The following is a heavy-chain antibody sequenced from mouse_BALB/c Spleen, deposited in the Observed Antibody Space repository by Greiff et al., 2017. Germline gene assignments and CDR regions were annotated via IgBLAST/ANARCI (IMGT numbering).Heavy chain of an antibody. J-gene: IGHJ1*01. D-gene: IGHD2-1*01. CDR3: VRGNRYFDV. V-gene: IGHV10-1*02. CDR1: GFTFNTYA. Sequence: EVKLVESGGGLVQPKGSLKLSCAASGFTFNTYAMNWVRQAPGKGLEWVARIRSKSNNYATYYADSVKDRFTISRDDSQSMLYLQMNNLKTEDTAMYYCVRGNRYFDVWGAGTTVTVSS. CDR2: IRSKSNNYAT.